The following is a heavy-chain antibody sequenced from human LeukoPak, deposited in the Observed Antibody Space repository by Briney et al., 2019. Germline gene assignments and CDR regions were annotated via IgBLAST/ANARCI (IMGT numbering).Heavy chain of an antibody. CDR1: GYTFTGYY. J-gene: IGHJ5*02. CDR2: INPNSGGT. D-gene: IGHD3-22*01. CDR3: ARDYYDSSGYSRFDP. Sequence: ASVKVSCKASGYTFTGYYMHWVRQAPGQGLEWMGWINPNSGGTDYAQKFQSRVTMTRDTSISTAYMEVSRLRSDDTAVYYCARDYYDSSGYSRFDPWGQGTLVTVSS. V-gene: IGHV1-2*02.